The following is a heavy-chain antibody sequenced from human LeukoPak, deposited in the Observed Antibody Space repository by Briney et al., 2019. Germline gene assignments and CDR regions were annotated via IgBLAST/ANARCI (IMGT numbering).Heavy chain of an antibody. J-gene: IGHJ4*02. CDR2: VSYDGSNE. Sequence: GGSLRLSCAASGFTFSSYAIHWVRQAPGKGLEWVAVVSYDGSNEYYADSVKGRFTISRDNSKNTLYLQMNSLRAEDTAVYYCARDGNYYGSGSYLDYWGQGTLVTVSS. CDR3: ARDGNYYGSGSYLDY. V-gene: IGHV3-30-3*01. D-gene: IGHD3-10*01. CDR1: GFTFSSYA.